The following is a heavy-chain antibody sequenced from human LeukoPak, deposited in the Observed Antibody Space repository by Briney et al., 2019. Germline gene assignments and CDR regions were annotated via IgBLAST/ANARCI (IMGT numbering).Heavy chain of an antibody. Sequence: SETLSLTCTVSGGSIFNYYWSWIRQPPGKGLEWIGYIYHSGDTNHNPSLKSRVTISTDTSKNQFSLELRSVTAADTAVYYCARPGRRGDLWYFDLWGRGTLVTVSS. J-gene: IGHJ2*01. V-gene: IGHV4-59*08. CDR2: IYHSGDT. CDR3: ARPGRRGDLWYFDL. D-gene: IGHD3-16*01. CDR1: GGSIFNYY.